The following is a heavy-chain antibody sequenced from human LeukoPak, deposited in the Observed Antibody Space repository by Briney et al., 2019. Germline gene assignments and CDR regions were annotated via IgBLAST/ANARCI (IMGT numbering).Heavy chain of an antibody. CDR3: ARRRVWGSYRYNY. V-gene: IGHV4-34*01. CDR1: GGSFSGYY. CDR2: INHSGST. Sequence: SETLSLTCAVYGGSFSGYYWSWIRQPPGKGLEWTGEINHSGSTNYNPSLKSRVTISVDTSKNQFSLKLSSVTAADTAVYYCARRRVWGSYRYNYWGQGTLVTVSS. J-gene: IGHJ4*02. D-gene: IGHD3-16*02.